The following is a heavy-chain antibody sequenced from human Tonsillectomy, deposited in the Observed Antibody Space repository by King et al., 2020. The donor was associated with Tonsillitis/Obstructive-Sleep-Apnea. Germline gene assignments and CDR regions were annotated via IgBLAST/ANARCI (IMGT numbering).Heavy chain of an antibody. D-gene: IGHD3-10*01. CDR1: GYSFTSYW. CDR2: IYPGDSDT. V-gene: IGHV5-51*01. J-gene: IGHJ4*02. Sequence: VQLVESGAEVKKPGESLKISCKGSGYSFTSYWIGWVRQMPGKGLEWMGIIYPGDSDTRYSPSFQGQVTISADKSISTAYLQWSSLKASDTAMYYCARLSPRGDYYGSGSYYPPYYFDYWGQGTLVTVSS. CDR3: ARLSPRGDYYGSGSYYPPYYFDY.